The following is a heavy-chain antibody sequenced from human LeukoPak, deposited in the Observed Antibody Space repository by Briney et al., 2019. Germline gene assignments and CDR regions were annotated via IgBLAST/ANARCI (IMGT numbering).Heavy chain of an antibody. Sequence: GGSLRLSCAASGFTFSSYSMNWVRQAPGKELEWVSSISSSSSYIYYADSVKGRFTISRDNAKNSLYLQMNSLRAEDTAVYYCARDLLTRLPEVVPAAHRVPFDYWGQGTLVTVSS. CDR1: GFTFSSYS. D-gene: IGHD2-2*01. CDR2: ISSSSSYI. V-gene: IGHV3-21*01. J-gene: IGHJ4*02. CDR3: ARDLLTRLPEVVPAAHRVPFDY.